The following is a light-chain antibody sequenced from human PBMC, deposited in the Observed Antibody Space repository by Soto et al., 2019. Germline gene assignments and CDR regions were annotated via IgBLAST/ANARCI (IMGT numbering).Light chain of an antibody. CDR1: QSVRSS. CDR3: QQYNSWPGT. V-gene: IGKV3-15*01. CDR2: DAS. J-gene: IGKJ1*01. Sequence: EIVMTQCRATLSVSQGERSTLFCRARQSVRSSLAWYQQKPGQAPRLFIYDASTRATGIPARFSGSGSGTEFTLTISSLQSEDFAVYYCQQYNSWPGTFGQGTKVDIK.